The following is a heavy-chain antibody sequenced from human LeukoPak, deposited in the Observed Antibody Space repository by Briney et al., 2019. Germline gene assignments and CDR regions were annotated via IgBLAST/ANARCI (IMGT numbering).Heavy chain of an antibody. V-gene: IGHV3-21*01. J-gene: IGHJ4*02. CDR3: ASEPNVGTDFDY. D-gene: IGHD2-8*02. CDR1: GFTFSSYS. CDR2: ISSSSSYI. Sequence: GGSLRLSCAASGFTFSSYSMNWVRQAPGKGLEWVSSISSSSSYIYYADSVKGRFTISRDNAKNSLYLQMNSLRAEDTAVYYCASEPNVGTDFDYWGQGTLVTVSS.